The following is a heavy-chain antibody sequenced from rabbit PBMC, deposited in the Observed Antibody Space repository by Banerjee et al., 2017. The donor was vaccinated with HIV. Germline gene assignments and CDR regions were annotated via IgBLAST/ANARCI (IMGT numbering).Heavy chain of an antibody. V-gene: IGHV1S40*01. CDR2: IYIGKGST. CDR1: GFTSSNKYV. CDR3: ARDGSSYYTFNL. Sequence: TASGFTSSNKYVMCWVRQAPGKGLEWIGIIYIGKGSTDYASWVNGRFTISKTSSTTVTLQMTSLTAADTATYFCARDGSSYYTFNLWGQGTLVTVS. D-gene: IGHD8-1*01. J-gene: IGHJ4*01.